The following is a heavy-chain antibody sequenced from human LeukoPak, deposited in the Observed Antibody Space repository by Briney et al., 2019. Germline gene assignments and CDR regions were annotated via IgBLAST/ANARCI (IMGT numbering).Heavy chain of an antibody. V-gene: IGHV1-18*01. Sequence: ASVKVSCKASGYTFTSYGISWVRQAPGQGLEWMGWNSAYNGNTNYAQKLQGRVTMTTDTSTSTAYMELRSLRSDDTAVYYCAKRLRGGPTGAFDIWGQGTMVTVSS. CDR1: GYTFTSYG. CDR2: NSAYNGNT. CDR3: AKRLRGGPTGAFDI. D-gene: IGHD3-10*01. J-gene: IGHJ3*02.